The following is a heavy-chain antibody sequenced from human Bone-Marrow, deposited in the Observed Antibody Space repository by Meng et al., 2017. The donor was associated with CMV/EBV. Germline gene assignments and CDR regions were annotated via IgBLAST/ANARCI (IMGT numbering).Heavy chain of an antibody. J-gene: IGHJ4*02. CDR3: ARGTGTTQHYFDY. CDR2: VSDSGSA. V-gene: IGHV4-59*01. Sequence: SETLSLTCTISRASISSFYWSWSRQPPGKGLRWIGYVSDSGSAKYNPSLESRGTLSRDRFRNQFYLNLNSVTAADTAMYFCARGTGTTQHYFDYWGQGMLVTVSS. D-gene: IGHD1-1*01. CDR1: RASISSFY.